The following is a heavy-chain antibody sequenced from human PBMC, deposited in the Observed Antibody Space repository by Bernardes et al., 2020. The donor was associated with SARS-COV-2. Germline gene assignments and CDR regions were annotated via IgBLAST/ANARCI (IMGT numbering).Heavy chain of an antibody. Sequence: GGSLRLSCAASGFTFSRYALSWVRQAPGKGLEWVSAISPLGDYIYYIDSVRGRFTTSRDSSKNTVSLQMNSLRAEDTAVYYCVLQNNAYHFVSGSFVANWFDPWGQGTLVTVSS. CDR2: ISPLGDYI. J-gene: IGHJ5*02. D-gene: IGHD3-10*01. V-gene: IGHV3-23*01. CDR3: VLQNNAYHFVSGSFVANWFDP. CDR1: GFTFSRYA.